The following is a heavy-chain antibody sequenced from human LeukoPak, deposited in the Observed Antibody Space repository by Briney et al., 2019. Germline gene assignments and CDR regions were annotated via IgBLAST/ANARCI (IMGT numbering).Heavy chain of an antibody. D-gene: IGHD5-24*01. CDR1: GFTLNNYG. Sequence: GGSLRLSCAASGFTLNNYGMHRVLQAPGKGLEWVAVISSDGTQKYYADSVKGRVTISRDDFKKTVYLQMNSLRGEDTAVYYCAKSLGGYNTGDYYYYGMDVWGQGTTVSVSS. CDR3: AKSLGGYNTGDYYYYGMDV. V-gene: IGHV3-30*18. CDR2: ISSDGTQK. J-gene: IGHJ6*02.